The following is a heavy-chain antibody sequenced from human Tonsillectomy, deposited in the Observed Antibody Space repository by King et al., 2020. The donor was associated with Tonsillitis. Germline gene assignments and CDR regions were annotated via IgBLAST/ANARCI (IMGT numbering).Heavy chain of an antibody. Sequence: VQLQQWGAGLLKPSETLSLTCAVYGGSFSGYYWSWIRQPPGKGLEWIGEINHSGSTNYNPSLKSRVTISVDTSKNQFSLKLSSVTAADTAVYYCARGRPMVRGVIKNFQHWGQGTLVTVSS. J-gene: IGHJ1*01. CDR2: INHSGST. V-gene: IGHV4-34*01. D-gene: IGHD3-10*01. CDR1: GGSFSGYY. CDR3: ARGRPMVRGVIKNFQH.